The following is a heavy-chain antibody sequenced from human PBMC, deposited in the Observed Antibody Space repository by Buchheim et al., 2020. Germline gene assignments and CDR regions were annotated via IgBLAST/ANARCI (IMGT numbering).Heavy chain of an antibody. D-gene: IGHD7-27*01. Sequence: EVQLVESGGGLVQPGGSLRLSCAASGFTFSIFGMNWVRQAPGKGLEWVSYINPSGTTISYADSVRGRFTMSRDTAKSSRYLQMDSLRAEDTAVYYCARVRIWGTSNYYGMDVWGQGTT. V-gene: IGHV3-48*04. J-gene: IGHJ6*02. CDR2: INPSGTTI. CDR3: ARVRIWGTSNYYGMDV. CDR1: GFTFSIFG.